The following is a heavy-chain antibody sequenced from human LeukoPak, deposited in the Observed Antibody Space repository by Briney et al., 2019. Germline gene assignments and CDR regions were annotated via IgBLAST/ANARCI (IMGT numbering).Heavy chain of an antibody. V-gene: IGHV1-24*01. CDR1: GYTLTELS. CDR2: FDPEDGET. D-gene: IGHD3-10*01. J-gene: IGHJ6*02. CDR3: ATDYKRPPYYYYYGMDV. Sequence: ASVKVSCKVSGYTLTELSMHWVRQAPGKGLEWMGGFDPEDGETIYAQKFQGRVTMTEDTSIDTAYMELSSLRSEDTAVYYCATDYKRPPYYYYYGMDVWGQGTTVTVSS.